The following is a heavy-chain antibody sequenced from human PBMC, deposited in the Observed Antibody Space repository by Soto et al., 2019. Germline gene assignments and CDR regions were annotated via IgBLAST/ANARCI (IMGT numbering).Heavy chain of an antibody. CDR3: AKLLPRYSSGHDAFDI. Sequence: GGSLRLSCAASGFTFNNYAMAWVRQAPGKGLECVSGISGSGVTSYYADSVRGRFTIFRDNSKNTLYLQMNSLRADDTAVYYCAKLLPRYSSGHDAFDIWGQGTMVTVSS. V-gene: IGHV3-23*01. CDR2: ISGSGVTS. CDR1: GFTFNNYA. J-gene: IGHJ3*02. D-gene: IGHD6-19*01.